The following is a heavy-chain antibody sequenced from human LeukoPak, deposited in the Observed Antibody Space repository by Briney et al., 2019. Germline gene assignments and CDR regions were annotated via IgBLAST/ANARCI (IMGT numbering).Heavy chain of an antibody. CDR1: GYTLTELS. CDR2: FDPEDGET. V-gene: IGHV1-24*01. Sequence: ASVKVSFKVSGYTLTELSMHWVRQAPGKGLEWMGGFDPEDGETIYAQKSQGRVTMTEDTSTDTAYMELSSLRSEDTAVYYCATRWRGSGSSNWFDPWGQGTLVTVSS. J-gene: IGHJ5*02. D-gene: IGHD3-10*01. CDR3: ATRWRGSGSSNWFDP.